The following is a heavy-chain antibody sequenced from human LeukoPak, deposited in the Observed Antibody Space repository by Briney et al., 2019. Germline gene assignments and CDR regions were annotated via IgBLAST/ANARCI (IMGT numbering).Heavy chain of an antibody. CDR1: GFTFSSYA. Sequence: GGSLRLSCAASGFTFSSYAMSWVRQAPGKGLEWVSAISGSGGSTYYADSVKGRFTISRDNSKSTLYLEMNRLRAEVTAVYYCAKGCCDIFTGLVDVWGKGATVTVSS. CDR2: ISGSGGST. V-gene: IGHV3-23*01. D-gene: IGHD3-9*01. CDR3: AKGCCDIFTGLVDV. J-gene: IGHJ6*04.